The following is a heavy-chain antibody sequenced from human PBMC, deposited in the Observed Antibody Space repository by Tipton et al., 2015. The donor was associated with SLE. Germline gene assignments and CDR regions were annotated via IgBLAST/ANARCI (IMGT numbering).Heavy chain of an antibody. J-gene: IGHJ4*02. CDR2: IWYDGSNK. CDR1: GITFSSYG. D-gene: IGHD6-13*01. V-gene: IGHV3-30*18. CDR3: AKQLYSSSGRYFDY. Sequence: SLRLSCAASGITFSSYGMHWVRQAPGKGLEWVAVIWYDGSNKYYADSVKGRFTISRDNSKNTLYLQMNSLRAEDTAVYYCAKQLYSSSGRYFDYWGQGTLVTVSS.